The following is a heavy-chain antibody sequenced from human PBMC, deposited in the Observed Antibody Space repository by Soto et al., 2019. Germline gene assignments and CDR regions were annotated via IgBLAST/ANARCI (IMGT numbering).Heavy chain of an antibody. J-gene: IGHJ4*02. CDR2: ISYDGSNK. D-gene: IGHD4-17*01. V-gene: IGHV3-30-3*01. CDR1: GFTFSSYA. CDR3: ARDTPTTVTNHPLLDY. Sequence: GGSLRLSCAASGFTFSSYAMHWVRQAPGKGLEWVAVISYDGSNKYYADSVKGRFTISRDNSKNTLYLQMNSLRAEDTAVYYCARDTPTTVTNHPLLDYWGQGTLVTVSS.